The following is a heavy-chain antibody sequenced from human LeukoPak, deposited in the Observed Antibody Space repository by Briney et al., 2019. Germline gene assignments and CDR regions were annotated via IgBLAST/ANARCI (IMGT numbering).Heavy chain of an antibody. CDR2: IYTSGST. CDR1: GDSISTYC. CDR3: ARGHGGYCSTTSCYYFYYMDV. D-gene: IGHD2-2*01. V-gene: IGHV4-4*07. J-gene: IGHJ6*03. Sequence: SETLSLTCTVSGDSISTYCWSWIRQPAGKGLEWIGRIYTSGSTNYNPSLKSRVTMSVDTSKNQFSLKLSSVTAADTAVYYCARGHGGYCSTTSCYYFYYMDVWGKGTTVTVSS.